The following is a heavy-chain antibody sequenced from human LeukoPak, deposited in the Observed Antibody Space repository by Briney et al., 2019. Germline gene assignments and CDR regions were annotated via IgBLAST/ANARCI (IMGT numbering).Heavy chain of an antibody. CDR2: ISASGGTT. Sequence: GGSLRLSCAASGFTFSSYGMNWVRRAPGKGLEWLSYISASGGTTYYADSVNGRFTISRDNAKNSLFLEMNSLRVDDTAMYFCARSSLERHYSFDFWGRGTLVTVSS. V-gene: IGHV3-48*01. CDR1: GFTFSSYG. D-gene: IGHD1-1*01. CDR3: ARSSLERHYSFDF. J-gene: IGHJ4*02.